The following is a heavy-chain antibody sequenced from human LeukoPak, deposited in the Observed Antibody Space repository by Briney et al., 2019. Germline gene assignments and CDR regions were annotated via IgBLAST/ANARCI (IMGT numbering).Heavy chain of an antibody. D-gene: IGHD2-2*01. V-gene: IGHV3-7*01. CDR2: IKQDGSEK. J-gene: IGHJ6*02. CDR3: ARDDDCSSTSCYYYYGMDV. CDR1: GSTFSSYW. Sequence: GGSLRLSCAASGSTFSSYWMSWVRQAPGKGLEWVANIKQDGSEKYYVDSVKGRFTISRDNAKNSLYLQMNSLRAEDTAVYYCARDDDCSSTSCYYYYGMDVWGQGTTVTVSS.